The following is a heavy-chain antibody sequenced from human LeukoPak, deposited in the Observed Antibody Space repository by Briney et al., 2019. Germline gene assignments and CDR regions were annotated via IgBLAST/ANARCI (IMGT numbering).Heavy chain of an antibody. Sequence: PGGSLRLSCAASGFTFSTYWMSWVRQAPGKGQEGVANIHRDGNEKYYVDSVKGRFTTSRDNAKNSPYLQMNSLRAEDTAVYYCARGDKFSGDYWGQGTLVTVSS. CDR2: IHRDGNEK. CDR3: ARGDKFSGDY. J-gene: IGHJ4*02. D-gene: IGHD2-15*01. CDR1: GFTFSTYW. V-gene: IGHV3-7*04.